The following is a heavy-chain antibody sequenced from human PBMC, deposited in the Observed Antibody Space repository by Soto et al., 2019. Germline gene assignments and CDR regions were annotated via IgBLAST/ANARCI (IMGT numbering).Heavy chain of an antibody. J-gene: IGHJ3*02. CDR3: AKDLTRITMIVGVEYPAGDAFDI. CDR2: ISGSGGST. D-gene: IGHD3-22*01. CDR1: GFTFSSYA. V-gene: IGHV3-23*01. Sequence: PGGSLRLSCAASGFTFSSYAMSWVRQAPGKGLEWVSAISGSGGSTYYADSVKGRFTISRDNSKNTLYLQMNSLRAEDTAVYYCAKDLTRITMIVGVEYPAGDAFDIWGQGTMVTVSS.